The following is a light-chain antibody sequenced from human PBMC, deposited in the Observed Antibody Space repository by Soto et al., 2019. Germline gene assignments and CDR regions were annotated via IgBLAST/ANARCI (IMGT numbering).Light chain of an antibody. J-gene: IGKJ1*01. CDR2: GAS. CDR1: QSTSSTH. V-gene: IGKV3-20*01. CDR3: QQYATSPGT. Sequence: EIVFTQSPDTLSLSPGERATLSCRASQSTSSTHLVWYQQKPGQAPSLLIFGASSRATGIPDRFSGSGSGTDFTLTISGLGPEDFAVYYCQQYATSPGTFGQGTKVDIK.